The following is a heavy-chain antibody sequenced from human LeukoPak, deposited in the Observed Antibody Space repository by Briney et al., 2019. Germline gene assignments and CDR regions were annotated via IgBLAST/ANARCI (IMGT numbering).Heavy chain of an antibody. CDR2: KNPNSGNT. CDR3: ARAGTSGSYYTY. CDR1: GYTFTSYD. D-gene: IGHD1-26*01. V-gene: IGHV1-8*01. Sequence: ASVKVSCKASGYTFTSYDINWVRQATGQGREWMGWKNPNSGNTGYAQKFQGRVTMTRNTSISTAYMELSSLRSEDTAVYYCARAGTSGSYYTYWGQGTLVTVSS. J-gene: IGHJ4*02.